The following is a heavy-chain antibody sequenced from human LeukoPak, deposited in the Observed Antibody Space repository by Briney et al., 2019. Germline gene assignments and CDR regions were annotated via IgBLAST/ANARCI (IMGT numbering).Heavy chain of an antibody. CDR1: GGSFSGYY. D-gene: IGHD2-21*02. CDR3: ARRYCGGDCYPPGGYFDY. Sequence: SETLSLTCAVYGGSFSGYYWSWIRQPPGKGLEWIGEINHSGSTNYNPSLKSRVTISVDTSKNQFSLKLSSVTAADTAVYYCARRYCGGDCYPPGGYFDYWGQGTLVTVSS. V-gene: IGHV4-34*01. CDR2: INHSGST. J-gene: IGHJ4*02.